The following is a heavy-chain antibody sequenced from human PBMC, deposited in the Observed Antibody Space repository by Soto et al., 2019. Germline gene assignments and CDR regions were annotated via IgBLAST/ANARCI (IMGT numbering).Heavy chain of an antibody. Sequence: SXTLSLTCAVYGGPLSGYYWSWIRQPPVNGLEWIGEINHSGSTNYNPSLKSRVTISVDTSKNQFSLKLSSVTAADTAVYYCARGNGGYVLPGTGGYYFDYWGQGTLVTVSS. J-gene: IGHJ4*02. CDR1: GGPLSGYY. CDR3: ARGNGGYVLPGTGGYYFDY. V-gene: IGHV4-34*01. D-gene: IGHD5-12*01. CDR2: INHSGST.